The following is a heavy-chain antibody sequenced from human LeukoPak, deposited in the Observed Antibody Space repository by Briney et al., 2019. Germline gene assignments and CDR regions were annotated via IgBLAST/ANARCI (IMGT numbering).Heavy chain of an antibody. J-gene: IGHJ4*02. V-gene: IGHV4-34*01. Sequence: SETLSLTCAVYGGSFSGYYWSWIRQPPGKGLEWIGEINHSGSTNYNPSLKSRVTISVDTSKNQFSLKLSSVTAADTAVYYCASPDCSSTSCYGRRRIFDYWGQGPLVTVSS. D-gene: IGHD2-2*01. CDR1: GGSFSGYY. CDR2: INHSGST. CDR3: ASPDCSSTSCYGRRRIFDY.